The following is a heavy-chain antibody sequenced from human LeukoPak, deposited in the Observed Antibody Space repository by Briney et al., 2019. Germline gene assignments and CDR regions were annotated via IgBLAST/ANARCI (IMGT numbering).Heavy chain of an antibody. Sequence: SETLSLTCAVYGGSFSGYYWSWIRQPPGKGLEWIGEINHSGSTNYNPSLKSRVTISVDTSKNQFSLKLSSVTAADTAVYYCARGWLIREYYDFWSGYYSDAFDIWGQGTMATVSS. CDR3: ARGWLIREYYDFWSGYYSDAFDI. J-gene: IGHJ3*02. CDR2: INHSGST. CDR1: GGSFSGYY. D-gene: IGHD3-3*01. V-gene: IGHV4-34*01.